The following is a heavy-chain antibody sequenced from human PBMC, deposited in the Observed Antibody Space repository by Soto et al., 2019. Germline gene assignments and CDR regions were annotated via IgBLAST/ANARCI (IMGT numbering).Heavy chain of an antibody. V-gene: IGHV3-23*01. CDR3: AKDRDYPRDQFHY. Sequence: GGSLRLSCTASGFTFTYYAFIWVRQAPGKGLEWVSAISANGQGIYYADSVRGRFTISRDNSKNTVFLHMDSLRAEDTAVYYCAKDRDYPRDQFHYWGQGTLVTVS. D-gene: IGHD2-2*01. CDR1: GFTFTYYA. CDR2: ISANGQGI. J-gene: IGHJ4*02.